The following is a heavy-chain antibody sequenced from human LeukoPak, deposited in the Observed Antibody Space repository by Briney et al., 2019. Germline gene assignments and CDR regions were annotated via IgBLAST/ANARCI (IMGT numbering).Heavy chain of an antibody. V-gene: IGHV4-59*01. CDR1: GGSISSYY. J-gene: IGHJ6*03. Sequence: SETLSLTCTVSGGSISSYYWSWIRQPPGNGLEWIGYIYYSGSTNYNPSLKSRVTISVDTSKNHFSLKLSSVTAADTAVYYCARAGFGPQGYYYYMDVWGKGTTVTVSS. CDR3: ARAGFGPQGYYYYMDV. CDR2: IYYSGST. D-gene: IGHD3/OR15-3a*01.